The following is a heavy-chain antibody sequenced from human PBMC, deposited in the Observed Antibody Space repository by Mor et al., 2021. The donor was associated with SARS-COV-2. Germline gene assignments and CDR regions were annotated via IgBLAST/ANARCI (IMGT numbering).Heavy chain of an antibody. V-gene: IGHV4-4*02. D-gene: IGHD3-10*01. J-gene: IGHJ3*02. CDR3: ARNRGDLSHAFDI. Sequence: SLKSRVTISIDKSKNQFSLKLSSVTAADTAIYYCARNRGDLSHAFDIWGPGTLVTVSS.